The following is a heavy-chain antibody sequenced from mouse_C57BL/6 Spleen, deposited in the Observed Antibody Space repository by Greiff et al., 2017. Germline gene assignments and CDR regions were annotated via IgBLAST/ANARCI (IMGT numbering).Heavy chain of an antibody. CDR3: GRDYGYDVGDY. Sequence: QVQLQQPGAELVKPGASVKVSCKASGYTFTSSWMHWVKQRPGQGLEWIGGIHPADSDTNYNQKFKGKATLTVDKSSSTAYMQLSSLTSEDSAVYYCGRDYGYDVGDYWGQGTTLTVSS. J-gene: IGHJ2*01. V-gene: IGHV1-74*01. CDR2: IHPADSDT. CDR1: GYTFTSSW. D-gene: IGHD2-2*01.